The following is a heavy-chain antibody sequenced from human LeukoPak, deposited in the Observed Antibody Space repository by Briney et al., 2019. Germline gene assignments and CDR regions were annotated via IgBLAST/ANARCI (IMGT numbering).Heavy chain of an antibody. CDR1: GGSFSGYY. CDR3: ARYCSSTSCLSGMDV. Sequence: SETLSLTCAVYGGSFSGYYWSWIRQPPEKGLEWIGEINHSGSTNYNPSLKSRVTISVDTSKNQFSLKLSSVTAADTAVYYCARYCSSTSCLSGMDVWGQGTTVTVSS. V-gene: IGHV4-34*01. J-gene: IGHJ6*02. CDR2: INHSGST. D-gene: IGHD2-2*01.